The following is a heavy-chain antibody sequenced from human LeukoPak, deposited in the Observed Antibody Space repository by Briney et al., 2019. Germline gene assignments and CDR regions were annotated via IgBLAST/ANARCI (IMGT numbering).Heavy chain of an antibody. J-gene: IGHJ6*02. CDR3: AKPLGYCSSTSCYTHYYNGMDV. CDR1: GFTFSSYA. V-gene: IGHV3-23*01. Sequence: GGSLRLSCAASGFTFSSYAMSWVRQAPGKGLEWVSAISGSGGSTYYADSVKGRFTISRDNSKNTPYLQMNSLRAEDTAVYYCAKPLGYCSSTSCYTHYYNGMDVWGQGTTVTVSS. D-gene: IGHD2-2*02. CDR2: ISGSGGST.